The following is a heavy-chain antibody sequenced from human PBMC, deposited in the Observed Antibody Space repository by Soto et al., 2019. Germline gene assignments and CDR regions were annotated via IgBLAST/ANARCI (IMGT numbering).Heavy chain of an antibody. CDR1: GFTFSSYA. CDR3: ARDRQWLGYYYFDY. V-gene: IGHV3-30-3*01. Sequence: PGGSLRLSCAASGFTFSSYAMHWVRQAPGKGLEWVAVISYDGSNKYYADSVKGRFTISRDNSKNTLYLQMNSLRAEDTAVYYCARDRQWLGYYYFDYWGQGTLVTVSS. D-gene: IGHD6-19*01. J-gene: IGHJ4*02. CDR2: ISYDGSNK.